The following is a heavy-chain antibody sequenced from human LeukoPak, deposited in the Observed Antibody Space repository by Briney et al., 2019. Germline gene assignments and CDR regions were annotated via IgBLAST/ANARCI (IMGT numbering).Heavy chain of an antibody. CDR1: GFIFRNYW. V-gene: IGHV3-7*03. CDR2: IKEDGSEK. Sequence: GGSLRLSCAASGFIFRNYWMNWVRQAPGKGLEWVATIKEDGSEKYYVDFVKGRFTISRDNAKNSLYLQMNSLRAEDTAVYYCAKDGGLWVSAHWGDSWGRGTLVTVSS. CDR3: AKDGGLWVSAHWGDS. J-gene: IGHJ4*02. D-gene: IGHD7-27*01.